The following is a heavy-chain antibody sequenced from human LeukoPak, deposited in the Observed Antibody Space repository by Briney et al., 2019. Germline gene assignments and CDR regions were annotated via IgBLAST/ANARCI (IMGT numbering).Heavy chain of an antibody. CDR3: VYGDFVRTVNYFDY. CDR1: GFTFSSYG. J-gene: IGHJ4*02. V-gene: IGHV3-30*03. D-gene: IGHD4-17*01. CDR2: ISYDGSNK. Sequence: GRSLRLSCAASGFTFSSYGMHWVRQAPGKGLEWVAVISYDGSNKYYADSVNGRFTISRDNSKNSLFLQMHSLRAEDTALYYCVYGDFVRTVNYFDYWGQGTLVTVSS.